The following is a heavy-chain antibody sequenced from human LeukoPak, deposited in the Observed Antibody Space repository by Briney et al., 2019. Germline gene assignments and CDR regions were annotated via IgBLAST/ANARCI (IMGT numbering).Heavy chain of an antibody. CDR1: GFTFSTYE. V-gene: IGHV3-48*03. CDR3: ARAADYYDSSGYQYYFDY. CDR2: ISSSGSTI. Sequence: GGSLRLSCAASGFTFSTYEMNWVRQAPGKGLEWVSYISSSGSTIYYADSVKGRFTIYRDNAENSLYLQMNSLRAEDTAVYYCARAADYYDSSGYQYYFDYWGQGTLVTVSS. J-gene: IGHJ4*02. D-gene: IGHD3-22*01.